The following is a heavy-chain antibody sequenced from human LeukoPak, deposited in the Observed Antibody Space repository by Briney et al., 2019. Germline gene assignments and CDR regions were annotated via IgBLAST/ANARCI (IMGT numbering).Heavy chain of an antibody. V-gene: IGHV3-23*01. J-gene: IGHJ5*02. Sequence: PGGSLRLSCAASGFTFSNYAMSWVRQAPGKGLEWVSAISGSGGSTYYADSVKGRFTISRDNSKNTLYLQMNSLRAEDTAVYYCAKLGSAYCGGDCWFDPWGQGTLVTVSS. CDR2: ISGSGGST. D-gene: IGHD2-21*02. CDR1: GFTFSNYA. CDR3: AKLGSAYCGGDCWFDP.